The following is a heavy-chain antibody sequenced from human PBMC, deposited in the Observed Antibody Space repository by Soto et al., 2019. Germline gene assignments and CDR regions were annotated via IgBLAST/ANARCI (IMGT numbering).Heavy chain of an antibody. V-gene: IGHV1-69*01. J-gene: IGHJ4*02. Sequence: QVQLVQSGAEVKKPGSSVKVSCKSTGGAFSTYVISWVRQAPGQGLEWMGGIIPIFGTANYAETFQCRVTITADESTRTAYMELNSLRSEDTALYDCARGVELTAMSHFHYWGQGTPVTVSS. CDR2: IIPIFGTA. CDR3: ARGVELTAMSHFHY. D-gene: IGHD2-21*02. CDR1: GGAFSTYV.